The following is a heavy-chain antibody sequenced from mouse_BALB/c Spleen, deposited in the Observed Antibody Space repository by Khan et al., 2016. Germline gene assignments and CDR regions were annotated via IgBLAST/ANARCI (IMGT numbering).Heavy chain of an antibody. J-gene: IGHJ3*01. Sequence: VQLQQSGAELVKPGASVKLSCTASGFNIKDTYMHWVKQRPEQGLEWIGRIDPANGNTKYDPKFQGKATITADTSSNTADLPLSSLTSEDTAVYYCARSPYDYDVGFAYWGQGTLVTVSA. D-gene: IGHD2-4*01. CDR1: GFNIKDTY. CDR2: IDPANGNT. CDR3: ARSPYDYDVGFAY. V-gene: IGHV14-3*02.